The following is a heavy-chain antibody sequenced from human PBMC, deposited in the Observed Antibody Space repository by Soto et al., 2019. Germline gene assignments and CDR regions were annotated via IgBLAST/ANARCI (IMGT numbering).Heavy chain of an antibody. CDR2: ISYDGSNK. V-gene: IGHV3-30*18. CDR1: GFPFSSYG. D-gene: IGHD3-10*01. CDR3: AKDHGFGEGMDV. J-gene: IGHJ6*03. Sequence: GGSLRLSCAASGFPFSSYGMHWVRQAPGKGLEWVAVISYDGSNKYYADSVKGRFTISRDNSKNTLYLQMNSLRAEDTAVYYCAKDHGFGEGMDVWGKGTTVTVSS.